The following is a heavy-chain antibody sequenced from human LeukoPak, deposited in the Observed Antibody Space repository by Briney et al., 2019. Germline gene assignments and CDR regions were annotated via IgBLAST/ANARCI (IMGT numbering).Heavy chain of an antibody. D-gene: IGHD5-18*01. J-gene: IGHJ5*02. CDR2: INPSGGST. CDR1: GYTFTSYY. CDR3: ARDSERGYSYGYGLDH. Sequence: GASVKVSCKASGYTFTSYYMHWVRQAPGQGLEWMGIINPSGGSTSYAQKFQGRVTMTRDTSTSTVYMELSSLRSEDTAVYYCARDSERGYSYGYGLDHCGQGTLGTVSS. V-gene: IGHV1-46*01.